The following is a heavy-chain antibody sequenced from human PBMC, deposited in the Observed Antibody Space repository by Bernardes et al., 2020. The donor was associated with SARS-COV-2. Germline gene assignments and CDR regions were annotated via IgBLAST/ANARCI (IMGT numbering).Heavy chain of an antibody. Sequence: GRSLRLSCAASGFTFSSYAISWVRQAPGKGLEWVSAISGSCGSTYYADSVKGRFTISRDNSKNTLYLQMNSLRAEDTAVYYCAVPRGYSSGGFDYWGQGNLVTVSS. CDR3: AVPRGYSSGGFDY. CDR1: GFTFSSYA. J-gene: IGHJ4*02. V-gene: IGHV3-23*01. CDR2: ISGSCGST. D-gene: IGHD6-25*01.